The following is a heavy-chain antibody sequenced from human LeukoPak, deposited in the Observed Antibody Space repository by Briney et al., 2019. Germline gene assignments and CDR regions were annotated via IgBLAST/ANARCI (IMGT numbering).Heavy chain of an antibody. CDR2: IWYDGSNK. Sequence: GGSLRLSCAASGFTLSRDGMHWVRQAPGKGLEWVAVIWYDGSNKYYADSVKGRFTISRDNSKNTLYLQMNSLRAEDTAVYYCAREVGEYFDHWRQGTLVTVSS. J-gene: IGHJ4*02. V-gene: IGHV3-33*01. D-gene: IGHD3-16*01. CDR1: GFTLSRDG. CDR3: AREVGEYFDH.